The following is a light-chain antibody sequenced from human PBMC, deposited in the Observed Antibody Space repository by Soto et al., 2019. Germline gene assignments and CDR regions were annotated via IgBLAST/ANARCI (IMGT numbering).Light chain of an antibody. Sequence: QSVLTQPPSASASLGASVTLTCTLSSGYTKYKVDWYEQRPGKGPRFVMRVGTGGIVGSKGDGIPDRFSVLGSGLNRYLTIKNIQEEDESDYHCGADHGSGSNFVVVFGGGTQLTVL. J-gene: IGLJ2*01. CDR3: GADHGSGSNFVVV. CDR1: SGYTKYK. CDR2: VGTGGIVG. V-gene: IGLV9-49*01.